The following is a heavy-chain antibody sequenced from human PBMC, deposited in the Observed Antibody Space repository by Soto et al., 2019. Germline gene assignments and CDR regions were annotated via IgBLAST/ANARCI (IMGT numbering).Heavy chain of an antibody. V-gene: IGHV1-46*01. CDR1: GYTFTSYY. CDR2: INPSGGST. J-gene: IGHJ6*02. D-gene: IGHD5-12*01. Sequence: ASVKVSCKASGYTFTSYYMHWVRQAPGQGLEWMGIINPSGGSTSYAQKFQGRVTVTRDTSTSTVYMELSSLRSEDTAVYYCARSKWGYSGYTNAPADYCYYYGLDVWGQGTTVTVSS. CDR3: ARSKWGYSGYTNAPADYCYYYGLDV.